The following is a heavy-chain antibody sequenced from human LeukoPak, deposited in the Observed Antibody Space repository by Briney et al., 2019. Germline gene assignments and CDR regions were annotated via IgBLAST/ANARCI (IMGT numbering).Heavy chain of an antibody. V-gene: IGHV7-4-1*02. Sequence: GASVKVSCKAYGYTFTDYTMNWVRQAPGQGLEWMGWINTNTGNPTYAQGFTGRIVFSLDTSVSTAYLQISSLKAEDTAVYYCARARGRFYDSSGPKLYYWGQGTLLTVSS. CDR3: ARARGRFYDSSGPKLYY. J-gene: IGHJ4*02. CDR1: GYTFTDYT. D-gene: IGHD3-22*01. CDR2: INTNTGNP.